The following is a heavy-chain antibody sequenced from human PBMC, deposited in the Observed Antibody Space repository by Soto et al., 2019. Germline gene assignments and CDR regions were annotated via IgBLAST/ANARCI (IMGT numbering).Heavy chain of an antibody. CDR2: PRNKDKTYTT. J-gene: IGHJ4*02. CDR1: GFSISDHF. D-gene: IGHD1-26*01. V-gene: IGHV3-72*01. CDR3: VRDRVGRIGYDV. Sequence: DAELVESGGGLVQPGGSLRLSCVAAGFSISDHFMDWVRQAPGKGLEWIGRPRNKDKTYTTEYAASVRGRSTISRDDGKNSVFLQMNSLKTEDTAVYSCVRDRVGRIGYDVWGQGTLVTVAS.